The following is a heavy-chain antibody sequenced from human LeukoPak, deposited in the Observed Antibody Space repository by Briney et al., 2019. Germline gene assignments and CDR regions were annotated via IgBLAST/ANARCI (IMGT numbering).Heavy chain of an antibody. V-gene: IGHV1-2*06. CDR2: INPNSGGT. J-gene: IGHJ3*02. CDR1: GGTFSSYA. Sequence: ASVNVSCKASGGTFSSYAISWVRQAPGQGLEWMGRINPNSGGTSYAQKFQGRVTMTRDTSISTAYMELSRLRSDDTAVYYCARADAFDIWGQGTMVTVSS. CDR3: ARADAFDI.